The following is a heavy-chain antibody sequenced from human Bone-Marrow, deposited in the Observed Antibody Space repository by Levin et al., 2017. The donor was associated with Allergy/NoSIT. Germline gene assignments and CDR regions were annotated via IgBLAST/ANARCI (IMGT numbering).Heavy chain of an antibody. V-gene: IGHV4-61*01. CDR2: IFYSGNT. CDR3: ARAQMGRFDGRKWFDP. Sequence: KAGGSLRLSCTVSGGSISSYISTYYWSWIRQPPGKGLEWIGYIFYSGNTNSNPSLKSRVTISVDTPKNQFSLKLRSVTAADTAVYYCARAQMGRFDGRKWFDPWGQGTLVTVPS. D-gene: IGHD1-26*01. J-gene: IGHJ5*02. CDR1: GGSISSYISTYY.